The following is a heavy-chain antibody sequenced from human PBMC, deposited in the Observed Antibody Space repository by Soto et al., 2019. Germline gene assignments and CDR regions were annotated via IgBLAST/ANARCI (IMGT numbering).Heavy chain of an antibody. CDR1: GDTFSTYS. D-gene: IGHD2-15*01. V-gene: IGHV1-69*13. CDR2: IIPRSAKS. J-gene: IGHJ4*02. CDR3: AEEGGY. Sequence: SVKVSCKASGDTFSTYSITWMRQVPGQGLEWMGGIIPRSAKSNYAQKFQGRVTITADESTSTAYMELSSLRSEDTAVYYCAEEGGYWGQGTLVTVSS.